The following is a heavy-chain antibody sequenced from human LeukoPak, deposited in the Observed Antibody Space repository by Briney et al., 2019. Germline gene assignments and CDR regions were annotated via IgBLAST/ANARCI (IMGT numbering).Heavy chain of an antibody. Sequence: SETLSLTCTVSGGSISSYYWSWIRQPPGKGLEWIGYIYYSGSTNYNPSLKSRVTISVDTSKNQFSLKLSSVTAADTAVYHCARAVADAFDIWGQGTMVTVSS. J-gene: IGHJ3*02. V-gene: IGHV4-59*01. CDR1: GGSISSYY. CDR2: IYYSGST. D-gene: IGHD6-19*01. CDR3: ARAVADAFDI.